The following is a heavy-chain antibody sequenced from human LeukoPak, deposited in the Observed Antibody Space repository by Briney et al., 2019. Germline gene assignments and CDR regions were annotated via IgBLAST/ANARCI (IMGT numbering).Heavy chain of an antibody. V-gene: IGHV3-53*01. Sequence: GRSLRLSCAASGFTVSSNYMSWVRQAPGKGLEWVSVIYSGGSTYYADSVKGRFTISRDNSKNTLYLQMNSLRAEDTAVYYCARDRPYGSGSRAFDIWGQGTMVTVSS. CDR1: GFTVSSNY. D-gene: IGHD3-10*01. CDR3: ARDRPYGSGSRAFDI. CDR2: IYSGGST. J-gene: IGHJ3*02.